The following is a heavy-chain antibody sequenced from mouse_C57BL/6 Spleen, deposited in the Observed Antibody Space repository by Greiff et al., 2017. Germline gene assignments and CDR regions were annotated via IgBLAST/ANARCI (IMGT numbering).Heavy chain of an antibody. V-gene: IGHV3-6*01. CDR1: GYSITSGYY. CDR2: ISYDGSN. D-gene: IGHD2-1*01. J-gene: IGHJ4*01. CDR3: ARGDLLWYPEGVMDY. Sequence: ESGPGLVKPSQSLSLTCSVTGYSITSGYYWNWIRQFPGNKLEWMGYISYDGSNNYNPSLKNRISITRDTSKNQFFLKLNSVTTEDTATYYCARGDLLWYPEGVMDYWGQGTSVTVAS.